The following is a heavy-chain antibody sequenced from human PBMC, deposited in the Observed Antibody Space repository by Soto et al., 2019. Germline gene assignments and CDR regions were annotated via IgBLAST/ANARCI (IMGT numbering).Heavy chain of an antibody. CDR3: ASSRIQLGPSGMDV. D-gene: IGHD1-1*01. CDR1: GYTFTSYA. Sequence: QVQLVQSGAEEKKPGASVKVSCKASGYTFTSYAIHWVRQAPGQRIEWMGWINAGNGNTKYSQTFQGRVTITRDTSASTDYMALSRLRTEVTAVYCCASSRIQLGPSGMDVWGKGTTVTVSS. CDR2: INAGNGNT. V-gene: IGHV1-3*05. J-gene: IGHJ6*04.